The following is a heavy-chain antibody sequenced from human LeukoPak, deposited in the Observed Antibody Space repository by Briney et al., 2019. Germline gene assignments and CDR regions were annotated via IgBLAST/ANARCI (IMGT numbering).Heavy chain of an antibody. CDR2: INPSGGST. D-gene: IGHD4-23*01. J-gene: IGHJ4*02. Sequence: GASVKVSCKASGYTFTSYYMHWVRQAPGQGLEWMGIINPSGGSTSYAQKFQGRVTMTRDMSTSTVYMELSSLRSEDTAVYYCARGFTVVTHSSTYYFDYWGQGTLVTVSS. CDR1: GYTFTSYY. V-gene: IGHV1-46*01. CDR3: ARGFTVVTHSSTYYFDY.